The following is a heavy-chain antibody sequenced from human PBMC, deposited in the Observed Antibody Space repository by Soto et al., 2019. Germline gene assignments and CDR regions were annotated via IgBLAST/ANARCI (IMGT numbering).Heavy chain of an antibody. Sequence: PSGTLSLTCTVSGGSISSSSYYWAWIRQPPGQGLEWIGSINNSGKTYYKPSLKSRVTISVDTPKNQFSLRLTPVTAADTAVYYCVRELWGQSDRWGQGTLVTVSS. CDR3: VRELWGQSDR. V-gene: IGHV4-39*01. J-gene: IGHJ5*02. D-gene: IGHD2-21*01. CDR1: GGSISSSSYY. CDR2: INNSGKT.